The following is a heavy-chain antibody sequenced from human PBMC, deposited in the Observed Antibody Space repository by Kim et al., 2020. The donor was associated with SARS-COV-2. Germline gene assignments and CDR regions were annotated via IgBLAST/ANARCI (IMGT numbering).Heavy chain of an antibody. CDR3: ARHLGRAAAGTRVSYYYGMDV. CDR1: GGSISSYY. V-gene: IGHV4-59*08. D-gene: IGHD6-13*01. Sequence: SETLSLTCTVSGGSISSYYWSWIRQPPGKGLEWIGYIYYSGSTNYNPSLKSRVTISVDTSKNQFSLKLSSVTAADTAVYYCARHLGRAAAGTRVSYYYGMDVWGQGTTVTVSS. CDR2: IYYSGST. J-gene: IGHJ6*02.